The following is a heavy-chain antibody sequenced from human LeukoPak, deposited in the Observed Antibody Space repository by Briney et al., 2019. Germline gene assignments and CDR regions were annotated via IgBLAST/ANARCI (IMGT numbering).Heavy chain of an antibody. V-gene: IGHV3-30*04. J-gene: IGHJ4*02. Sequence: GGSLRLSCVASGFTFTSYTMHWVRQAPGKGLEWVAVMSYDGSHKFHADSVKGRFTISRDNSKNTVYLQVNSLRDEDTAIYYCARDVGGYAFDYWGQGTLVTVYS. CDR2: MSYDGSHK. CDR3: ARDVGGYAFDY. D-gene: IGHD5-12*01. CDR1: GFTFTSYT.